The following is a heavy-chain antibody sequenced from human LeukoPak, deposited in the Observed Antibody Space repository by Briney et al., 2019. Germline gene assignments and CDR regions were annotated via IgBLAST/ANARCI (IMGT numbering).Heavy chain of an antibody. CDR2: ISAYNGNT. CDR3: AKSHSGWWGYFDY. D-gene: IGHD6-19*01. J-gene: IGHJ4*02. CDR1: GYTFTSYG. Sequence: ASVKVPCKASGYTFTSYGISWVRQAPGQGLKWMGWISAYNGNTNYAQKLQGRVTMTTDTSTITAYMELRSLRSDDTAVYYCAKSHSGWWGYFDYWGQGTLVTVSS. V-gene: IGHV1-18*01.